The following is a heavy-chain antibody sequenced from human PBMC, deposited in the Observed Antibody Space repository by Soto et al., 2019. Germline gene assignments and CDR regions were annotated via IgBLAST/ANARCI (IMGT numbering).Heavy chain of an antibody. CDR1: GFTFSSYA. V-gene: IGHV3-23*01. D-gene: IGHD3-3*01. CDR2: ISGSGSST. J-gene: IGHJ4*02. Sequence: GGSLRLSCAASGFTFSSYAMSWVRQAPGKGLEWVSAISGSGSSTYYADSVKGRFTISRDNSKNTLYLQMNSLRAEDTAVYYCAKTKRGPYDFWSTPFDYWGQGTRVTVS. CDR3: AKTKRGPYDFWSTPFDY.